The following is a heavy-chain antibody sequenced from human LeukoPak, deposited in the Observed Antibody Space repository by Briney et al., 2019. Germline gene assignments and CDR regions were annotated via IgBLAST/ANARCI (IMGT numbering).Heavy chain of an antibody. CDR2: ISAYNGNT. V-gene: IGHV1-18*01. D-gene: IGHD2-15*01. Sequence: ASVKVSCKASGYTFTSYGISWARQAPGQGLEWMGWISAYNGNTNYAQKLQGRVTMTTDTSTSTAYMELRSLRSDDTAVYYCARGYCSCGSCLPRPYYFDYWGQGTLVSVCS. CDR1: GYTFTSYG. J-gene: IGHJ4*02. CDR3: ARGYCSCGSCLPRPYYFDY.